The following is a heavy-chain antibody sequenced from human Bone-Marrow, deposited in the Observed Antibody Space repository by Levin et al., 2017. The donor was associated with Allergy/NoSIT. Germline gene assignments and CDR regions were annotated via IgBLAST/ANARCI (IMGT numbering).Heavy chain of an antibody. CDR1: GGSISSSNW. D-gene: IGHD1-1*01. Sequence: PSETLSLTCAVSGGSISSSNWWNWFRQPPGKGLEWIGEIYHSGSTNYNPSLKSRVTISLDKSKNELSLKLSSVIAADTAVYYCARNGYYYYAMDVWGQGTTVTVSS. J-gene: IGHJ6*02. V-gene: IGHV4-4*02. CDR2: IYHSGST. CDR3: ARNGYYYYAMDV.